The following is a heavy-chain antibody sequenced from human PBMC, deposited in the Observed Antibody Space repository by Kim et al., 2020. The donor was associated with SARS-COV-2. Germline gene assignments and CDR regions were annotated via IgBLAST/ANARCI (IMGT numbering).Heavy chain of an antibody. D-gene: IGHD3-10*01. V-gene: IGHV4-39*01. CDR3: ARQPRSGSYSHWFDP. CDR2: IYYSGST. CDR1: GGSISSSSYY. J-gene: IGHJ5*02. Sequence: SETLSLTCTVSGGSISSSSYYWGWIRQPPGKGLEWIGSIYYSGSTYYNPSLKSRVTISVDTSKNQFSLKLSSVTAADTAVYYCARQPRSGSYSHWFDPWGQGTLVTVSS.